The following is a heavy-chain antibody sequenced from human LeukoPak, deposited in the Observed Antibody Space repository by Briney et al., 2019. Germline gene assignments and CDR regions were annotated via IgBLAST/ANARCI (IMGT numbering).Heavy chain of an antibody. J-gene: IGHJ4*02. CDR3: ARAPPVYDFLDY. V-gene: IGHV4-30-2*01. Sequence: SETLSLTCTVSGGSISSSSYYWSWIRQPPGKGLEWIGYIYHSGSTYYNPSLKSRVTISVDRSKNQFSLKLSSVTAADTAVYYCARAPPVYDFLDYWGQGTLVTVSS. CDR2: IYHSGST. CDR1: GGSISSSSYY. D-gene: IGHD3-3*01.